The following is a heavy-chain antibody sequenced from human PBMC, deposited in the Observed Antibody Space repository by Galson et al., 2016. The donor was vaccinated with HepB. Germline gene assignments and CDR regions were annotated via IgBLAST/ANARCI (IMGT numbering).Heavy chain of an antibody. Sequence: SLRLSCAASGFNYSDYYMNWIRQAPGKGLEWVSYVSRSGDSMLYADSVRGRFTISRDNEKKSLHLQMNNWRPEDTAVYYCASALPDDSVEYFYVFYLWGQGTMVTVSS. D-gene: IGHD4-17*01. J-gene: IGHJ3*01. CDR3: ASALPDDSVEYFYVFYL. CDR1: GFNYSDYY. V-gene: IGHV3-11*01. CDR2: VSRSGDSM.